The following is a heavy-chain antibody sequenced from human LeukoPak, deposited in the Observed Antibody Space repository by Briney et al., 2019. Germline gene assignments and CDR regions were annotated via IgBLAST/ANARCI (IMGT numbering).Heavy chain of an antibody. V-gene: IGHV3-11*04. Sequence: GGSLRLSCAVSGFNLSDYYMIWLRPAPGKGLAGVSYISRSGSTIYYADSVKGRFTISRDNAKNSLYLQMNSLRAEDTAVYYCAREAYYYDSSGYPTENYFDYWGQGTLVTVSS. CDR1: GFNLSDYY. CDR2: ISRSGSTI. CDR3: AREAYYYDSSGYPTENYFDY. D-gene: IGHD3-22*01. J-gene: IGHJ4*02.